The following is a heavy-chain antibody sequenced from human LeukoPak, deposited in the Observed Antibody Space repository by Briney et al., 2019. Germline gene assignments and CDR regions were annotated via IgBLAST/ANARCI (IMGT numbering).Heavy chain of an antibody. J-gene: IGHJ4*02. CDR3: ARMRDGYMGRYYFDY. V-gene: IGHV3-48*01. Sequence: GGSLRLSCAASGFTFSSYSMNWVRQAPGKGLEWVSYISSSSSTIYYADSVKGRFTISRDNAKNSLYLQMNSLRAEDTAVYYCARMRDGYMGRYYFDYWGQGTLVTVSS. CDR2: ISSSSSTI. D-gene: IGHD5-24*01. CDR1: GFTFSSYS.